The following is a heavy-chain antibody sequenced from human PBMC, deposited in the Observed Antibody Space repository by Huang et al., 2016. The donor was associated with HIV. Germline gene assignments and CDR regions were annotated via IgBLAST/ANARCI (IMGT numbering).Heavy chain of an antibody. CDR3: ATKTAGMDI. CDR2: IKQDETEK. Sequence: VESGGRSVQPGGSIRLSCVGSTFTFGAYWMRWVRQPPGKGLGGVANIKQDETEKYYVDSVKGRFNISRDNAKKVLFLEMDALRVEDTAIYFCATKTAGMDIWGQGTTVIVSS. CDR1: TFTFGAYW. J-gene: IGHJ6*02. V-gene: IGHV3-7*01.